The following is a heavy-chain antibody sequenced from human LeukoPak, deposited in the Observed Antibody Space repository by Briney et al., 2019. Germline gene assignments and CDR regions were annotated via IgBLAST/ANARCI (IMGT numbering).Heavy chain of an antibody. CDR2: IYYSGST. CDR1: GGSISSYY. J-gene: IGHJ4*02. D-gene: IGHD5-12*01. V-gene: IGHV4-59*12. Sequence: PSETLSLTCTVSGGSISSYYWSWIRQPPGKGLEWIGYIYYSGSTYYNPSLKSRVTISVDTSKNQFSLKLSSVTAADTAVYYCARDYSGYADYWGQGTLVTVSS. CDR3: ARDYSGYADY.